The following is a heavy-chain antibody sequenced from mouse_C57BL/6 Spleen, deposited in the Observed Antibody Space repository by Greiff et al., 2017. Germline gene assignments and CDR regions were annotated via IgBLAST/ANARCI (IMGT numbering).Heavy chain of an antibody. V-gene: IGHV1-64*01. CDR2: IHPENGST. CDR1: GYTFTSSW. J-gene: IGHJ2*01. Sequence: QVQLQQSGAELVKPGASVKLSCKASGYTFTSSWMHWVKQRPGQGLEWIGMIHPENGSTNYNEKFKGKATLTVDKSSNTAYMQLSSLTSEDSAVDYFAGARDGYYDYWGQGTTRTVSS. CDR3: AGARDGYYDY. D-gene: IGHD2-3*01.